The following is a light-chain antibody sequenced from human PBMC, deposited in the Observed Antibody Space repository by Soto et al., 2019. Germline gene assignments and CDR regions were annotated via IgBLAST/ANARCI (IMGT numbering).Light chain of an antibody. V-gene: IGLV2-14*01. CDR1: SSDIGYYNY. CDR3: SSYRRNRDVL. CDR2: EVS. Sequence: QSVLAQPASVSGSPGQSITISCSGTSSDIGYYNYVSWYQQHPGKAPKLVLYEVSNRPSGISNRFSGSKSGNTASLTMSGLQAEDEGDYYCSSYRRNRDVLFGGGTKLPVL. J-gene: IGLJ3*02.